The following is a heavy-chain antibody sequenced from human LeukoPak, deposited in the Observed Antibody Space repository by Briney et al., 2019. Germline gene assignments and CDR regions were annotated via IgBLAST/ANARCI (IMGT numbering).Heavy chain of an antibody. CDR3: AKRPDCGGDCYSEAEYYFDY. CDR1: GFTFSIYA. CDR2: IGGSGSGYST. J-gene: IGHJ4*02. V-gene: IGHV3-23*01. Sequence: GGSLRLSCAASGFTFSIYAMSWVRQAPGKGLEWVSSIGGSGSGYSTYYADSVKGRFTISRDNSKNTLYLQMNSLRAEDTAVYYCAKRPDCGGDCYSEAEYYFDYWGQGTLVTVSS. D-gene: IGHD2-21*02.